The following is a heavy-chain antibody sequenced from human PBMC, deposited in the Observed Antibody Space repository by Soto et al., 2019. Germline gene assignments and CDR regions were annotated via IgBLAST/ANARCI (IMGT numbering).Heavy chain of an antibody. Sequence: EVQLLESGGGLVQPGGSLRLSCAASGFTFSSYAMSWVRQAPGKGLEWVSAISGSGVSTYYADYVKGRFTISRDNSKNRLYLQMNSQRAEYTAVYYCAKANHYSSSWSEFDYWGQGTLVTVSS. V-gene: IGHV3-23*01. CDR3: AKANHYSSSWSEFDY. D-gene: IGHD6-13*01. J-gene: IGHJ4*02. CDR2: ISGSGVST. CDR1: GFTFSSYA.